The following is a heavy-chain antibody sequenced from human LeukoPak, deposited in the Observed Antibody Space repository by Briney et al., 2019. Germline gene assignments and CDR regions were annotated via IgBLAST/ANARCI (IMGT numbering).Heavy chain of an antibody. CDR2: ISYDGSNK. J-gene: IGHJ4*02. CDR1: GFTFSSYG. CDR3: AKGRGTSGSSSDY. V-gene: IGHV3-30*18. Sequence: GGSLRLSCTASGFTFSSYGMHWVRHAPGKGLEWVAVISYDGSNKYYADSVKGRFTISRDNSKNTLYLQMNSLRAEDTAVYYCAKGRGTSGSSSDYWGQGTLVTVSS. D-gene: IGHD6-13*01.